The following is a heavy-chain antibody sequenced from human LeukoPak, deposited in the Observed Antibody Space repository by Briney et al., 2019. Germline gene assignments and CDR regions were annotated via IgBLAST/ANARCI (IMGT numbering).Heavy chain of an antibody. V-gene: IGHV3-21*04. CDR1: GFTFSSYT. D-gene: IGHD6-19*01. J-gene: IGHJ1*01. Sequence: GGSLRLSCAASGFTFSSYTMNWVRQAPGKGLEWVSSISGSSRHKYYADSVKGRFTISRDNAKNSLYLQMNSLRAEDTALYYCAKSIAVAGTSFQHWGQGTLVTVSS. CDR2: ISGSSRHK. CDR3: AKSIAVAGTSFQH.